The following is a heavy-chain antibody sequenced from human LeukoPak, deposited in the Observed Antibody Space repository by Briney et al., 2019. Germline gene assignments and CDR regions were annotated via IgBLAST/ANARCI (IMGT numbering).Heavy chain of an antibody. D-gene: IGHD2-2*01. CDR1: GYSFTSYW. Sequence: GESLKISRKGSGYSFTSYWIGWVRQMPGKGLEWMGITYPGDSDTRYSPSLQGQVTISADKSISTAYLQWSSLKASDTAMYYCARRDFCSRTSCSPIEFDYWGQGTLVTVSS. CDR2: TYPGDSDT. J-gene: IGHJ4*02. V-gene: IGHV5-51*01. CDR3: ARRDFCSRTSCSPIEFDY.